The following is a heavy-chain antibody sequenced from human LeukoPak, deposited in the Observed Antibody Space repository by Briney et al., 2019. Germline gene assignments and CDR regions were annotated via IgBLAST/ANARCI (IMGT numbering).Heavy chain of an antibody. V-gene: IGHV1-18*01. J-gene: IGHJ4*02. CDR2: ISAYNGNT. CDR3: ARAIQWELQIGY. CDR1: GYTFTSYG. D-gene: IGHD1-26*01. Sequence: ASVKVPCKASGYTFTSYGISWVRQAPGQGLEWMGWISAYNGNTNYAQKLQGRVTMTTDTSTSTAYMELSRLRSDDTAVYYCARAIQWELQIGYWGQGTLVTVSS.